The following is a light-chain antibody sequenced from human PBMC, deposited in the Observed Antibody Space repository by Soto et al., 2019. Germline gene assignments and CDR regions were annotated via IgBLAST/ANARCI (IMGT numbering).Light chain of an antibody. Sequence: ETVLTQSPGTLSLSPGERATLSCRASQSVTSNYLAWYQQKPGQAPRLLIFGTSGRATGIPDRFSGSGSGTDFTLTISRLEPEDVAVYYCQQYGSSPRTFGQGTRLEIK. J-gene: IGKJ5*01. V-gene: IGKV3-20*01. CDR3: QQYGSSPRT. CDR2: GTS. CDR1: QSVTSNY.